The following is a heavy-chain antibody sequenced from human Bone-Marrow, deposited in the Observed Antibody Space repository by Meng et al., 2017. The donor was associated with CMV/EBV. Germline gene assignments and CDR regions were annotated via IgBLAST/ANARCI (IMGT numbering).Heavy chain of an antibody. CDR2: INPSGGST. J-gene: IGHJ6*02. D-gene: IGHD3-3*01. CDR3: ARERITIFGGYGMDV. V-gene: IGHV1-46*01. CDR1: GYTFTSYY. Sequence: ASVKGSCKASGYTFTSYYMHWVRQAPGQGLEWMGIINPSGGSTSYAQKFQGRVTMTRDTSTSTVYMELSSLRSEDTAVYYCARERITIFGGYGMDVWGQGTTVTFYS.